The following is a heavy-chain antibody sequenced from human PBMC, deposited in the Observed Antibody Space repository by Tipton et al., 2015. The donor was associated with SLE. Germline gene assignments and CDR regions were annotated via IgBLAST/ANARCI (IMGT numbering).Heavy chain of an antibody. CDR3: ASQVAAAVRTFDY. CDR1: VGSISSYY. CDR2: IYYSGST. J-gene: IGHJ4*02. D-gene: IGHD6-13*01. Sequence: LRLSCTVSVGSISSYYWSWIRQPPGKGLEWIGYIYYSGSTYYNPSLKSRVTISVDTSKNQFSLKLSSVTAADTAVYYCASQVAAAVRTFDYWGQGTLVTVSS. V-gene: IGHV4-59*12.